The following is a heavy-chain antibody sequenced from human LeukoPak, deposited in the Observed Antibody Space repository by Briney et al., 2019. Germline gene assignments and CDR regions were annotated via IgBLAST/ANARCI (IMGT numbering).Heavy chain of an antibody. J-gene: IGHJ4*02. CDR3: ARVHSRGTLDF. CDR1: GGSISSGGYY. CDR2: IYYSGNT. Sequence: SETLSLTCTASGGSISSGGYYWSWIRQHPGKGLEWIGYIYYSGNTYFNPSLKSRVIISVDTSKNQFSLNLSSVTAADTAVYYCARVHSRGTLDFWGQGTLVTVSS. V-gene: IGHV4-31*03. D-gene: IGHD6-19*01.